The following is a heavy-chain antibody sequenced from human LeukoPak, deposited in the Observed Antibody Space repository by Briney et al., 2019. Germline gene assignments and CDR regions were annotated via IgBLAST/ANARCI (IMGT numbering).Heavy chain of an antibody. CDR3: ARHVYCTNDVCSDY. Sequence: SETLSLTCTVSGGSISSYSWSWIRQPPGKGLEWSGYIYYSGSTNYNPSLKSRVTISVDTSKNQFSLKLSSVTAADTAVYYCARHVYCTNDVCSDYWGQGTLVTVSS. D-gene: IGHD2-8*01. J-gene: IGHJ4*02. V-gene: IGHV4-59*08. CDR2: IYYSGST. CDR1: GGSISSYS.